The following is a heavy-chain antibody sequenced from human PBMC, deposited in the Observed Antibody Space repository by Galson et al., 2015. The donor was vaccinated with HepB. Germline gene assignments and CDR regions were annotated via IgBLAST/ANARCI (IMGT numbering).Heavy chain of an antibody. V-gene: IGHV4-34*01. J-gene: IGHJ4*02. CDR1: GGSFSGYY. D-gene: IGHD5-12*01. Sequence: ETLSLTCAVYGGSFSGYYWSWIRQPPGKGLEWIGEINHSGSTNYNPSLKSRVTISVDTSKNQFSLKLSSVTAADTAVYYCAKATGYFDYWGQGTLVTVSS. CDR2: INHSGST. CDR3: AKATGYFDY.